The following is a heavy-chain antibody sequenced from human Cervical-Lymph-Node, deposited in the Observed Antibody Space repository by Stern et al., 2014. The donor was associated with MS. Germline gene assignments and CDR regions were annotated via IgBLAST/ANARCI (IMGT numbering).Heavy chain of an antibody. J-gene: IGHJ4*02. CDR3: ARLSTAVDF. CDR1: GGSISSRY. Sequence: QDQLVQSGPGLVKPSETLSLTCAVSGGSISSRYWGWIRQPPGKGLEWIGLISHSGDTKYNPSLKSRVPISLDTPKTQFSLKVTSGTAADTAVYYCARLSTAVDFWGQGTLVTVSS. CDR2: ISHSGDT. V-gene: IGHV4-59*08.